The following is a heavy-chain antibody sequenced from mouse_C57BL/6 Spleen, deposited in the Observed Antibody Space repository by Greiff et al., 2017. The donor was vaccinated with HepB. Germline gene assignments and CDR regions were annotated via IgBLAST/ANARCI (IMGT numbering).Heavy chain of an antibody. CDR1: GFTFSSYG. CDR3: ARSITTVVPWYFDV. CDR2: ISSGGSYT. J-gene: IGHJ1*03. D-gene: IGHD1-1*01. Sequence: EVHLVESGGDLVKPGGSLKLSCAASGFTFSSYGMSWVRQTPDKRLEWVATISSGGSYTYYPDSVKGRFTISRDNAKNTLYLQMSSLKSEDTAMYYCARSITTVVPWYFDVWGTGTTVTVSS. V-gene: IGHV5-6*01.